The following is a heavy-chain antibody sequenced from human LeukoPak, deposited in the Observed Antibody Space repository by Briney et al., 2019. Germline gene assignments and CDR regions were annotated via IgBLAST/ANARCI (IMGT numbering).Heavy chain of an antibody. CDR2: IYIGGST. CDR1: GFTVSSCY. CDR3: ASDISSSLGAFNI. Sequence: GRSLRLSCAASGFTVSSCYMSWVRQAPGKGLEWVSVIYIGGSTYYADSVKGRFTISRDNSKNTLYLQMNSMRAEDTAVYYCASDISSSLGAFNIWGQGTMVTVSS. D-gene: IGHD6-6*01. V-gene: IGHV3-53*01. J-gene: IGHJ3*02.